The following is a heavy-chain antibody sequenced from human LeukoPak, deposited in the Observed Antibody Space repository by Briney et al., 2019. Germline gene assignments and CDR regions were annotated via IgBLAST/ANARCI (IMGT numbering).Heavy chain of an antibody. D-gene: IGHD3-10*01. Sequence: GVSLRLSCKASGFTFKDSWMYWVRHAPGQGLLWVSRINGDGSDVSYVDSVKGRFTISRDNAKNTLYLQMNSLRVEDTAVYYCAKVAKYYYGSETYYFFEQWGQGTPVTASS. CDR2: INGDGSDV. V-gene: IGHV3-74*01. CDR1: GFTFKDSW. CDR3: AKVAKYYYGSETYYFFEQ. J-gene: IGHJ4*02.